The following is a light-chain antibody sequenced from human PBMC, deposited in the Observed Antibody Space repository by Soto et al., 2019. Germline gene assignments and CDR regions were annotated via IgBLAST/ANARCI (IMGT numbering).Light chain of an antibody. CDR3: QLRSNWPPTWT. Sequence: EIVLTQSPATLSLSPGERATLSCRASQSISNYLAWYQHKPGKAPRLLIYDASSRATGIPARFGGSGSGTDFTLTISTLEPEDFAVYFCQLRSNWPPTWTFGQGTKAEVK. CDR1: QSISNY. CDR2: DAS. J-gene: IGKJ1*01. V-gene: IGKV3-11*01.